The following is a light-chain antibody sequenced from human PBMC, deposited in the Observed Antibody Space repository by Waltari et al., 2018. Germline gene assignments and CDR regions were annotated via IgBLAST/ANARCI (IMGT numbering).Light chain of an antibody. CDR1: QSISSY. J-gene: IGKJ3*01. V-gene: IGKV1-39*01. CDR3: QQSYSTPRA. CDR2: AAS. Sequence: TQMTQSPPYLSASVGDRVTITCRASQSISSYLNWYQQKPGKAPKLLIYAASSLQSGVPSRFSGSGSGTDFTLTISSLQPEDFATYYCQQSYSTPRAFGPGTKVDIK.